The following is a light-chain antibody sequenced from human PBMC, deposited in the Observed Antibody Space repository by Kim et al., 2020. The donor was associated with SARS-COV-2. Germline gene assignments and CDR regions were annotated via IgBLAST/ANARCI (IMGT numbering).Light chain of an antibody. Sequence: ASIGDSVTITCRASHGIRNDLLWFQKKPAKVPELLIYSASNLPTGVPSRFSGSGSGTDFTLTISNLQPQDFATYYCLQDYTYPLTFGGGTKVDIK. V-gene: IGKV1-6*01. J-gene: IGKJ4*01. CDR1: HGIRND. CDR3: LQDYTYPLT. CDR2: SAS.